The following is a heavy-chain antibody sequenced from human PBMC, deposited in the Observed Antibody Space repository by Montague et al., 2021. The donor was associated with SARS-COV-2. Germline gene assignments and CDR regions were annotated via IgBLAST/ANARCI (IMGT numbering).Heavy chain of an antibody. CDR3: AREYRIELWQTNWYFGL. Sequence: SETLSLTCTVSGGSISGYYWSWIRQPPGKGLEWFGYIYHSGNTKYNPSLKSRVSISADTSKNQFSLRLSSVTAADTAVYYCAREYRIELWQTNWYFGLWGRGTLVTVSS. D-gene: IGHD5-18*01. J-gene: IGHJ2*01. CDR1: GGSISGYY. CDR2: IYHSGNT. V-gene: IGHV4-59*01.